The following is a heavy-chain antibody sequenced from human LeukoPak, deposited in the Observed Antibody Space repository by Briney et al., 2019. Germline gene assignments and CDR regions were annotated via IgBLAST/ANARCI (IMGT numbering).Heavy chain of an antibody. CDR1: GGTFSSYA. V-gene: IGHV1-69*13. CDR3: AGGRTDIVVVPATLRNYYFDY. CDR2: IMPMFGKA. D-gene: IGHD2-2*01. J-gene: IGHJ4*02. Sequence: GASVKVSCKASGGTFSSYAISWVRQAPGQGLEWMGGIMPMFGKANYAQKFQGRVTTTADEATSTAYMELSSLRSEDTAVYYCAGGRTDIVVVPATLRNYYFDYWGQGTLVTVSS.